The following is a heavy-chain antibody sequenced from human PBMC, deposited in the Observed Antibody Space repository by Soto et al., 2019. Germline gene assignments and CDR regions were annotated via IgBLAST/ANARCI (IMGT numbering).Heavy chain of an antibody. V-gene: IGHV3-30*18. J-gene: IGHJ4*02. CDR1: GFTFSSYV. Sequence: PGGSLSLSCAASGFTFSSYVMHWVRQAPGKGLEWVAVISYDGSNKCYADSVKGRFTISRGNSKNTRYLQMNSLRAEDTAVYYCPKDKTWGQGTLGTVSS. CDR2: ISYDGSNK. CDR3: PKDKT.